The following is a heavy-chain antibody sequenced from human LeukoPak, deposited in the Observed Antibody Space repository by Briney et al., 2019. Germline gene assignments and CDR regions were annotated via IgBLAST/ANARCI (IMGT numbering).Heavy chain of an antibody. CDR1: GFTFSSYA. CDR2: ISYDGSNK. V-gene: IGHV3-30-3*01. D-gene: IGHD4-17*01. J-gene: IGHJ4*02. Sequence: PGGSLRLSCAASGFTFSSYAMHWVRQAPGKGLEWVAVISYDGSNKYYADSVKGRFTISRDNSKNTLYLQMNSLRAEDTAVYYCAKDSLFADPTDYFDYWGQGTLVTVSS. CDR3: AKDSLFADPTDYFDY.